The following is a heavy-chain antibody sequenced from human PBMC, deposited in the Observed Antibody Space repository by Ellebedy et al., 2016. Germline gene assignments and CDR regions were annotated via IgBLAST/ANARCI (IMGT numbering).Heavy chain of an antibody. Sequence: GGSLRLSXAASGFTFSSYAMSWVRQAPGKGLEWVSAISGSGGSTYYADSVKGRFTISRDNSKNTLYLQMNSLRAEDTAVYYCASDTVLLWFGESGMDVWGQGTTVTVSS. V-gene: IGHV3-23*01. J-gene: IGHJ6*02. CDR1: GFTFSSYA. D-gene: IGHD3-10*01. CDR3: ASDTVLLWFGESGMDV. CDR2: ISGSGGST.